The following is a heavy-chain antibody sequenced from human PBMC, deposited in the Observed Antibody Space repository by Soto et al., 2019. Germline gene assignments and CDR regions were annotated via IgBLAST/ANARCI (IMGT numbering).Heavy chain of an antibody. V-gene: IGHV2-5*02. J-gene: IGHJ4*02. CDR2: IYWDDDK. CDR3: AHRAVLCSGGTCYSHPFDF. Sequence: QITLKESGPPLVKPTQTLTLTCTFSGFSLTTTGVGVGWIRQPPGKALEWLAIIYWDDDKRYSPSLKSRLTIPKDTSKNQVVLTMTNMDPVDTATYFCAHRAVLCSGGTCYSHPFDFWGQGTLVTVSS. CDR1: GFSLTTTGVG. D-gene: IGHD2-15*01.